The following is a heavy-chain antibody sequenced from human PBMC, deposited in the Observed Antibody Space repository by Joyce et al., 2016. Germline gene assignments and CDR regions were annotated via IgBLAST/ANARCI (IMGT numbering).Heavy chain of an antibody. D-gene: IGHD3-9*01. Sequence: QGQLVESGGDVVQPGRSLRLSCAASGFTFSNYGMHWVRQAPGKGLEWVAVISYDGSNKHYGDSVKGRFTISRDNSKNTQYLQMNSLRAEDTAVYYCAGGILTGYFDYWGQGTLVTVSS. CDR2: ISYDGSNK. CDR1: GFTFSNYG. CDR3: AGGILTGYFDY. J-gene: IGHJ4*02. V-gene: IGHV3-30*03.